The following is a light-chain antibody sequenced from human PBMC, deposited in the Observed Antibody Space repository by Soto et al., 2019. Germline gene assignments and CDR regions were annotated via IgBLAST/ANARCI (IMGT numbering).Light chain of an antibody. V-gene: IGKV1-5*01. CDR3: QQYNALWYT. J-gene: IGKJ2*01. CDR2: DGS. CDR1: QTINRW. Sequence: DIQMTQSPATLSASLGDRVTITCRASQTINRWLAWYQQKPRKAPKLLIYDGSTLQSGVPSRFSGSGSGTEFAVTISSLQPDDVATYYCQQYNALWYTFGQGTKV.